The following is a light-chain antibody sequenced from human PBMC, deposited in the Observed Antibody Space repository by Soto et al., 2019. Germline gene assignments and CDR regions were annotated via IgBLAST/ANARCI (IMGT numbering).Light chain of an antibody. Sequence: QSVLTQPPSASGSPGQSVTISCTGTSSDVGGYNYVSWYQQHPGKAPKLMIYEVSKRPSGVPDRFSRSKSGNTASLTVSGLQAEDEADYYCSSYAGSNNLVFGGGTKVTVL. CDR2: EVS. CDR1: SSDVGGYNY. V-gene: IGLV2-8*01. J-gene: IGLJ2*01. CDR3: SSYAGSNNLV.